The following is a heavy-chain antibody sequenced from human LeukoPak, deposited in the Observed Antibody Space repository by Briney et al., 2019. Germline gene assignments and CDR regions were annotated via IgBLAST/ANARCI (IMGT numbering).Heavy chain of an antibody. D-gene: IGHD1-7*01. J-gene: IGHJ4*02. CDR3: ARGDWNYGDSNCY. CDR1: GFTFSSYE. Sequence: GGSLRLSCAASGFTFSSYEMNWVRQAPGKGLEWVSYISSSGSTIYYADSVKGRFTISRDNSKNTLYLQMNSLRAEDTAVYYCARGDWNYGDSNCYWGQGTLVTVSS. V-gene: IGHV3-48*03. CDR2: ISSSGSTI.